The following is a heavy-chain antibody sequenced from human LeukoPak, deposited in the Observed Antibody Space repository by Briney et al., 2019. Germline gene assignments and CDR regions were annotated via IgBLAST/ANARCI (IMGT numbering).Heavy chain of an antibody. D-gene: IGHD6-13*01. CDR2: ISRSGSTI. V-gene: IGHV3-48*03. CDR3: ARDFTAAGLAY. J-gene: IGHJ4*02. CDR1: GFTFSTYE. Sequence: GGSLRLSCAASGFTFSTYEMNWVRQAPGKGLEWVSYISRSGSTIYYADSVKGRFTISRDNAKNSLYLQMNSLRAEDTAVYYCARDFTAAGLAYWGQGTLVTVSS.